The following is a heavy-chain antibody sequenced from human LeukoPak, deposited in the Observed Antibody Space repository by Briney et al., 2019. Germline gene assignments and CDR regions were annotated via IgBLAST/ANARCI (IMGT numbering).Heavy chain of an antibody. V-gene: IGHV3-23*01. CDR2: ISAGGGNT. D-gene: IGHD3-3*01. Sequence: QPGGSLRLSCAASGFTFSSYTMSWVRQAPGKGLEWVSTISAGGGNTYYADSVKGRFTISRDNSKNTLYLQMNSLRAEDTAIYYCATALRFLEWYPYWGQGTLVTVSS. J-gene: IGHJ4*02. CDR1: GFTFSSYT. CDR3: ATALRFLEWYPY.